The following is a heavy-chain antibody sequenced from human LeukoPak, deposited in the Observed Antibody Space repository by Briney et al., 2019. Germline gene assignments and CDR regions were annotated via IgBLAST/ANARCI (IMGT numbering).Heavy chain of an antibody. V-gene: IGHV5-51*01. Sequence: GESLKTSFKGSGYSFTSYWIGWVRQMPGKGLEWMGIIYPGDSDTRYSPCFQGQVTISADKSISTAYLQWSSLKASDTAMYYCARVQVVVVAANWFDPWGQGTLVTVSS. CDR2: IYPGDSDT. CDR3: ARVQVVVVAANWFDP. CDR1: GYSFTSYW. J-gene: IGHJ5*02. D-gene: IGHD2-15*01.